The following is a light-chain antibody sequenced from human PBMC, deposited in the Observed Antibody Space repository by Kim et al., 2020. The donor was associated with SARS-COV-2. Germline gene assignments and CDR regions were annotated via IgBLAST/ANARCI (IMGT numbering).Light chain of an antibody. CDR2: QDS. CDR1: KLGDKT. CDR3: QAWDSSYVV. Sequence: VSPGQTASITCSRDKLGDKTACWYQQKPGRSPVLVIYQDSKRRSGIPGRFSGSNSGKTATLTIGGTQAMDEADYYCQAWDSSYVVFGGGTQLTVL. J-gene: IGLJ2*01. V-gene: IGLV3-1*01.